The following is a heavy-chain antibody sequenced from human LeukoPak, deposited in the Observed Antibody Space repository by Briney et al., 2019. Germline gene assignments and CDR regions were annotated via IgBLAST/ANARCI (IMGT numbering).Heavy chain of an antibody. D-gene: IGHD6-13*01. CDR2: INKSGST. CDR3: ARDFIATAGTGEYYFDY. Sequence: PSETLSLTCAVYGGSFSGYYWSWIRQPPGKGLEWIGEINKSGSTNYNPSLKSRITITVDTSKNQYSLKLSYVTAADTAVYYCARDFIATAGTGEYYFDYWGQGTLVTVSS. CDR1: GGSFSGYY. J-gene: IGHJ4*02. V-gene: IGHV4-34*01.